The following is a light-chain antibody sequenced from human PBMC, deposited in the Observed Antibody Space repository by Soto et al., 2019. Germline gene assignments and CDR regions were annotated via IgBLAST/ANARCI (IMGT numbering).Light chain of an antibody. CDR1: SSDVGGYNY. CDR3: SSYTSSSTL. Sequence: QSALTQPASVSGSPGQSIIISCTGTSSDVGGYNYASWYQQHPGKAPKLMIYAVTDRPSGVSSRFSGSKSGNTASLTISGLQAEDEADYYCSSYTSSSTLFGTGTKVTVL. CDR2: AVT. J-gene: IGLJ1*01. V-gene: IGLV2-14*01.